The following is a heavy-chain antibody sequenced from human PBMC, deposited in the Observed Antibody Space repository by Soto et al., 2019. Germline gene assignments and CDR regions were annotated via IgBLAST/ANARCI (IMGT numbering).Heavy chain of an antibody. D-gene: IGHD2-2*02. CDR2: ISGSGGST. Sequence: EVQLLESGGGLVQPGGSLRLSCAASGFTFSSYAMSWVRQAPGKGLEWVSAISGSGGSTYYADSVKGRFTIYRDNSKNKLYLQINSLKPEDKAVYYCAKRRVRNTPPPCHGMDVWGQGTTVTVS. CDR3: AKRRVRNTPPPCHGMDV. V-gene: IGHV3-23*01. J-gene: IGHJ6*02. CDR1: GFTFSSYA.